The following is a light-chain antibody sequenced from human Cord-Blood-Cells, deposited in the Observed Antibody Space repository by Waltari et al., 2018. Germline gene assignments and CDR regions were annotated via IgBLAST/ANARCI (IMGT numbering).Light chain of an antibody. CDR2: WAS. Sequence: DIVMTQSPDSLAVSLGERATINCKSSQSVLYSSNNKNYLAWYQQKPGQPPKLLIYWASTRESGVPDPFSGSGSSTDFTPTISRRQAEDVAVYYCKQYYSTPWTFGQGTKVESK. CDR3: KQYYSTPWT. CDR1: QSVLYSSNNKNY. V-gene: IGKV4-1*01. J-gene: IGKJ1*01.